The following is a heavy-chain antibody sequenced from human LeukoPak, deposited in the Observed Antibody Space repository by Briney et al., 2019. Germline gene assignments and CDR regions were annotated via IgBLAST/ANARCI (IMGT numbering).Heavy chain of an antibody. V-gene: IGHV3-7*04. CDR2: INQDGNKK. CDR3: ARAYFDH. CDR1: GFTFNNYW. J-gene: IGHJ4*02. Sequence: GGSLRLSCAASGFTFNNYWMSWVRQATGKGLEWVANINQDGNKKNYVDSVKGRFTISRDNAKNSLYLQMNSLRAEDTAVYYCARAYFDHWGQGTLVTVSS.